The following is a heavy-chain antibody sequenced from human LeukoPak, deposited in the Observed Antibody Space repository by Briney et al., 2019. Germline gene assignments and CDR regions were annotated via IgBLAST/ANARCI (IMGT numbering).Heavy chain of an antibody. CDR1: GGSISSGGYS. CDR3: ARERVGYSYGSDRSLYYYGMDV. Sequence: SQTLSLTCAVSGGSISSGGYSWSWIRQPPGKGLEWIGYIYHSGSTYYNPSLKSRVTISVDRSKNQFSLKLSSVTAADTAVYYCARERVGYSYGSDRSLYYYGMDVWGQGTTVTVSS. D-gene: IGHD5-18*01. CDR2: IYHSGST. J-gene: IGHJ6*02. V-gene: IGHV4-30-2*01.